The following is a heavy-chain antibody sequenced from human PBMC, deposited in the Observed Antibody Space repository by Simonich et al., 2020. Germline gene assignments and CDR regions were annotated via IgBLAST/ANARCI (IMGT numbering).Heavy chain of an antibody. D-gene: IGHD4-4*01. V-gene: IGHV4-31*01. CDR1: GGSISSGGYY. J-gene: IGHJ4*02. CDR2: IYYSWSH. CDR3: ARVERTTDGHYYFDY. Sequence: QVQLQESGPGLVKPSQTLSLTCTVSGGSISSGGYYWSWIRQHPGKGLEGIGYIYYSWSHYNNPSLKSLVTISVDTSKNQFSLKLSSVTAADTAVYYCARVERTTDGHYYFDYWGQGTLVTVSS.